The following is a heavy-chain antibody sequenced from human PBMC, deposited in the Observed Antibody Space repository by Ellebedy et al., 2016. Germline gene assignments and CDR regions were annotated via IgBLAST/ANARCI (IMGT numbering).Heavy chain of an antibody. J-gene: IGHJ4*02. D-gene: IGHD5-24*01. V-gene: IGHV3-23*01. CDR2: ISGTGFNT. CDR3: VRDGYNAIPFDN. CDR1: GFTFGIYA. Sequence: GGSLRLXXAASGFTFGIYAMSWVRQAPGKGLEWVSFISGTGFNTDYADSVKGRFTVSRDNSMNTLYLQLNSLRVEDTARYYCVRDGYNAIPFDNWGQGIPVTVSS.